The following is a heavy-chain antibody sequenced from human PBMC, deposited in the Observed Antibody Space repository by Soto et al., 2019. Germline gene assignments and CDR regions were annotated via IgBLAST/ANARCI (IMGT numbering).Heavy chain of an antibody. CDR1: GGSFSGYY. J-gene: IGHJ6*03. CDR3: ASGGRVATISRRNYYYYMDV. V-gene: IGHV4-34*01. CDR2: INHSGST. Sequence: SETLCVTYAVYGGSFSGYYCRWIRQPPGKGLDWIGEINHSGSTNYNPSLKSRVTISVDTSKNQFSLKLSSVTAADTAVYYCASGGRVATISRRNYYYYMDVWGKGTTVTVSS. D-gene: IGHD5-12*01.